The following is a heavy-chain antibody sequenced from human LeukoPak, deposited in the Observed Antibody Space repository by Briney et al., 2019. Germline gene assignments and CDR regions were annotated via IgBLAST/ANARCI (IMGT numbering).Heavy chain of an antibody. CDR2: TSYSEGT. Sequence: SATLSLTCTVSGGSVSRGGYYWNWIRQHPGKGLEWIGFTSYSEGTYYNPSLMSRITISVDRSQNQFSLKMRDVTAADTAVYFCATADWESFYFDSWGQGALVAVSS. V-gene: IGHV4-31*03. CDR3: ATADWESFYFDS. J-gene: IGHJ4*02. D-gene: IGHD1-26*01. CDR1: GGSVSRGGYY.